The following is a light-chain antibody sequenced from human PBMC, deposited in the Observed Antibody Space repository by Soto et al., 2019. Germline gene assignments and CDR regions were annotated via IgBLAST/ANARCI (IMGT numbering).Light chain of an antibody. CDR2: AAS. CDR1: QGISSY. CDR3: QHLNSYLLFT. Sequence: DIQLTQSPSFLSASVGDRVTITCRASQGISSYLAWYQQKPGKAPKLLIYAASTLQSGVPSRFSGSGSGTEFTLTISSLQPEDFATYYCQHLNSYLLFTFGPGTKVDIK. V-gene: IGKV1-9*01. J-gene: IGKJ3*01.